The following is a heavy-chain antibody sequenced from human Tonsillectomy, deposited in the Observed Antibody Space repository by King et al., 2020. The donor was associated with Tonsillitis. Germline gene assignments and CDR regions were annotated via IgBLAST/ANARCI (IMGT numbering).Heavy chain of an antibody. D-gene: IGHD6-6*01. CDR2: IYYSGST. Sequence: QLQESGPGLVKPSETLSLTCTVSGGSISIYYWSWIRQPPGKGLEWIGYIYYSGSTNYNPSLKSRVTISVDTSKNQFSLRLSSVTAADTAVYYCAREFPGSSPRFDRWGQGTLVTVSS. CDR1: GGSISIYY. J-gene: IGHJ4*02. V-gene: IGHV4-59*01. CDR3: AREFPGSSPRFDR.